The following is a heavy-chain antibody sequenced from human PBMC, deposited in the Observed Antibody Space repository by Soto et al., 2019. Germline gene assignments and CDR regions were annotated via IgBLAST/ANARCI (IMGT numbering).Heavy chain of an antibody. D-gene: IGHD5-12*01. V-gene: IGHV3-7*01. Sequence: GGSLRLSCAASGFRFSSYRFSWVRQAPGKGLEWVAYIRQDRSGKYYVDSVKGRFTISRDNAKNSLYLQMNSLRAEDTAVYYCANLGYSGYEHFDYWGQGTLVTVSS. CDR2: IRQDRSGK. CDR3: ANLGYSGYEHFDY. J-gene: IGHJ4*02. CDR1: GFRFSSYR.